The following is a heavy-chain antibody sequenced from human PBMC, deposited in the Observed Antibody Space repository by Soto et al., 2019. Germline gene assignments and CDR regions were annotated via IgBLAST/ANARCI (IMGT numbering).Heavy chain of an antibody. CDR1: GYTFTTYG. D-gene: IGHD3-9*01. CDR3: ARLYSEFLTGSYIVGAAPAFDF. V-gene: IGHV1-18*01. CDR2: ISPYNGHT. J-gene: IGHJ3*01. Sequence: QVQLVQSGAEVKKPGASMKVSCKASGYTFTTYGLSWVRQAPGQGLEWMGWISPYNGHTTYAQKLQGRVTMTTDTSTSTAFMELRSLRSDDTAIYYCARLYSEFLTGSYIVGAAPAFDFWGQGTMVTVSS.